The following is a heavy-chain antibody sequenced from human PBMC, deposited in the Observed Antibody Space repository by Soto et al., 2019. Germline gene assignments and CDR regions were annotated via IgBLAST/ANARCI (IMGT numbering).Heavy chain of an antibody. CDR1: GFTFSSCA. J-gene: IGHJ6*02. CDR3: AKGRSYYYYYGVDV. Sequence: GGSLRLSCAASGFTFSSCAMGWVRQAPGKGLEWVSDIIDSGASTYYADSVQGRFTISRDNSKSTLYLQMNSLRAEDTALYYCAKGRSYYYYYGVDVWGQGTTVTVSS. V-gene: IGHV3-23*01. CDR2: IIDSGAST.